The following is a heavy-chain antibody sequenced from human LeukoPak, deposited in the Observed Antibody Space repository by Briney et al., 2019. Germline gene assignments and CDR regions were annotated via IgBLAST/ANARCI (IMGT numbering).Heavy chain of an antibody. D-gene: IGHD1-1*01. J-gene: IGHJ6*03. Sequence: SETLSLTCTVSGGSISSYYWSWIRQPPGKGLEWIGYIYYSGGTNYNPSLKSRVTISVDTSKNQFSLKLSSVTAADTAVYYCAARTTGYYYYMDVWGKGTTVTISS. CDR1: GGSISSYY. V-gene: IGHV4-59*01. CDR2: IYYSGGT. CDR3: AARTTGYYYYMDV.